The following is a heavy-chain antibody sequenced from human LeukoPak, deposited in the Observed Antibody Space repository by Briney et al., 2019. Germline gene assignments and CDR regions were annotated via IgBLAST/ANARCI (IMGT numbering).Heavy chain of an antibody. J-gene: IGHJ3*02. Sequence: PGRSLRLSCAASGFTFSSYGMHWVRQAPGKGLEWVAVISYDGSNKYYADSVKGRFTISRDNSKNTLYLQMNSLRAEDTAVYYCAKALLLISKGFDAFDIWGQGTMVTVSS. D-gene: IGHD3-3*02. CDR1: GFTFSSYG. CDR3: AKALLLISKGFDAFDI. V-gene: IGHV3-30*18. CDR2: ISYDGSNK.